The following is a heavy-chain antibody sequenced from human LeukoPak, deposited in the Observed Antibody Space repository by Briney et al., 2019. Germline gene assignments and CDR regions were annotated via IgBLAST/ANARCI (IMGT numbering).Heavy chain of an antibody. V-gene: IGHV3-7*04. Sequence: GGSLRLSCAASGFTLSSYWMSWVRQAPGKGLEWVANIKQDGSEKYYVDSVKGRFTISRDNAKNSLYLRMNSLRAEDTAVYYCARAIGSYYIYWGQGTLVTVSS. D-gene: IGHD1-26*01. J-gene: IGHJ4*02. CDR3: ARAIGSYYIY. CDR1: GFTLSSYW. CDR2: IKQDGSEK.